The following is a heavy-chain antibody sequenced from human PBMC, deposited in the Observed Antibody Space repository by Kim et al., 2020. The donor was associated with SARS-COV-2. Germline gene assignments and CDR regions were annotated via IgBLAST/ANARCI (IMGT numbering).Heavy chain of an antibody. CDR2: ISAYNGNT. Sequence: ASVKVSCKASGYTFTSYGISWVRQAPGQGLEWMGWISAYNGNTNYAQKLEGRVTMTTDTSTSTAYMELRRLRSDDTAVYYCARGGLGCSSTSCYTIEVFWFDPWGQGTLVTVS. J-gene: IGHJ5*02. D-gene: IGHD2-2*02. CDR1: GYTFTSYG. CDR3: ARGGLGCSSTSCYTIEVFWFDP. V-gene: IGHV1-18*01.